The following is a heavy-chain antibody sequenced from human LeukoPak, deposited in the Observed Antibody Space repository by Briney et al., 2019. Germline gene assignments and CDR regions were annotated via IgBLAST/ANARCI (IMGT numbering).Heavy chain of an antibody. CDR3: ARVSDNSSWDHTLDY. Sequence: GASVKVSCKASGYTFTSYGISWVRQAPGQGLEWMGWISAYNGNTNYAQKLQGRVTMTTDTSTSTAYMELRSLRSDDTAVYYCARVSDNSSWDHTLDYWGQGTLVTVSS. D-gene: IGHD6-13*01. V-gene: IGHV1-18*01. CDR1: GYTFTSYG. CDR2: ISAYNGNT. J-gene: IGHJ4*02.